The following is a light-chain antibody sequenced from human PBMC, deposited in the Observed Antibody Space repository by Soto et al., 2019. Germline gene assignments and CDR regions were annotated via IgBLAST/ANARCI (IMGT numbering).Light chain of an antibody. CDR2: SAS. J-gene: IGKJ1*01. V-gene: IGKV1-39*01. Sequence: DIQMTWSPSALSAPVGHRVTMSCRAGQTVTDYLNWYQHKPGKAPKLLIYSASTLQSGVPSRFSGSGSGTDFTLTITSLQPEDFGTYYCHQNYSTPQTFGQGTKVDIK. CDR1: QTVTDY. CDR3: HQNYSTPQT.